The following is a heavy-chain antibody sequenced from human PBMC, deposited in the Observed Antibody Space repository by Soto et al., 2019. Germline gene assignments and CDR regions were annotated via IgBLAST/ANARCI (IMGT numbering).Heavy chain of an antibody. V-gene: IGHV4-59*01. CDR3: ARGVATIGP. CDR2: IYYSGST. Sequence: PWETLSLTCTVSGDSISSYYWTWIRQPPGKGLEWIGYIYYSGSTNYNPSLKSRVTISVDTSKNQFSLKLTSVTAADTAVYYCARGVATIGPWGQGTLVTVSS. CDR1: GDSISSYY. J-gene: IGHJ5*02. D-gene: IGHD5-12*01.